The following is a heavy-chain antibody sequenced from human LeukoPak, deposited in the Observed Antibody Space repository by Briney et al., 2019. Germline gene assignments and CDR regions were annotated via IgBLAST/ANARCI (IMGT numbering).Heavy chain of an antibody. Sequence: ASVKVSCKASGYTFTSYDINWVRQATGQGLEWMGLINPSGSSTLYAQKFQGRVTMTRDVSTTTDYMELSSLRSEDTAVYYCARDNSVGDIAWWFDPWGQGTLVTVSS. CDR3: ARDNSVGDIAWWFDP. CDR2: INPSGSST. CDR1: GYTFTSYD. V-gene: IGHV1-46*01. J-gene: IGHJ5*02. D-gene: IGHD3-16*02.